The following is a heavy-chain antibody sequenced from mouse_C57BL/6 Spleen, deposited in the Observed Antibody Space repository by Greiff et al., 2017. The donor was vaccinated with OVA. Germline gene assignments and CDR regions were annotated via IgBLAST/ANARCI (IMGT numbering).Heavy chain of an antibody. J-gene: IGHJ2*01. D-gene: IGHD1-1*01. CDR2: IDPETGGT. CDR1: GYTFTDYE. CDR3: TRGTTVPFDY. Sequence: VQGVESGAELVRPGASVTLSCKASGYTFTDYEMHWVKQTPVHGLEWIGAIDPETGGTAYNQKFKGKAILTADESSSTAYMELRSLTSEDSAVYYCTRGTTVPFDYWGQGTTLTVSS. V-gene: IGHV1-15*01.